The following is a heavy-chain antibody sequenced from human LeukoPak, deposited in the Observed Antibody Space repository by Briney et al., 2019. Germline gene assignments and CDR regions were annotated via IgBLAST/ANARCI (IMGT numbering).Heavy chain of an antibody. D-gene: IGHD6-19*01. J-gene: IGHJ4*02. CDR1: GGSFSGYY. CDR3: ARHEGIGVAGTASFDY. V-gene: IGHV4-34*01. CDR2: INHSRST. Sequence: SETLSLTCAVDGGSFSGYYWSWIRQPPGKGREGIGEINHSRSTNDNPSLKSLVTISVDTSKNQFSLKLSSVTAADTAVYYCARHEGIGVAGTASFDYWGQGNLVTVSS.